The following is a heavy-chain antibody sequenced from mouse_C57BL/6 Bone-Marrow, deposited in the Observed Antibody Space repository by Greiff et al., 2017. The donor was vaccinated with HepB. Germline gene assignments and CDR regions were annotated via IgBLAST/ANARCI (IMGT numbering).Heavy chain of an antibody. D-gene: IGHD1-1*01. J-gene: IGHJ2*01. CDR2: ISYDGSN. Sequence: EVKLQESGPGLVKPSQSLSLTCSVTGYSITSGYYWNWIRQFPGNKLEWMGYISYDGSNNYNPSLKNRISITRDTSKNQFFLKLNSVTTEDTATYYCARGFTTVGFDYWGQGTTLTVSS. V-gene: IGHV3-6*01. CDR3: ARGFTTVGFDY. CDR1: GYSITSGYY.